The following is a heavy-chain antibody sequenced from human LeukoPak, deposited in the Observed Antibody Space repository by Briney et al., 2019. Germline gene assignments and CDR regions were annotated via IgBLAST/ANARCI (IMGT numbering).Heavy chain of an antibody. V-gene: IGHV4-39*07. D-gene: IGHD6-13*01. CDR3: ARNPIAAASGFGY. J-gene: IGHJ4*02. CDR1: GGSISSYKYY. Sequence: ASETLSLTCTVSGGSISSYKYYWGWIRQPPGKGLEWIGNIFYSGSTYYNPSLKSRVTIPVDTSENQFSLKLSSVTAADTAVYYCARNPIAAASGFGYWGQGTLVTVSS. CDR2: IFYSGST.